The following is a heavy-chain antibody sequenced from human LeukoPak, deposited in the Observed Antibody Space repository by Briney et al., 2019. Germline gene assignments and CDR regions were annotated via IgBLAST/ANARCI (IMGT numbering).Heavy chain of an antibody. CDR2: IYYSGST. J-gene: IGHJ4*02. D-gene: IGHD4-23*01. V-gene: IGHV4-30-4*01. CDR1: GGSISSGDYY. Sequence: SETLSLTCTVSGGSISSGDYYWSWIRQPPGKGLEWIGYIYYSGSTYYNPSLKSRVTISVDTSKNQFSLKLSSVTAADTAVYYCARADYKITVVWDYWGQGTLVTVSS. CDR3: ARADYKITVVWDY.